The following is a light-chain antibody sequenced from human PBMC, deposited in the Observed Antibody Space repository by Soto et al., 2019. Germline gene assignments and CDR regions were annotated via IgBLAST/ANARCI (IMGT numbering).Light chain of an antibody. V-gene: IGKV3-15*01. CDR3: QQYGSSGT. J-gene: IGKJ1*01. CDR2: GAS. CDR1: QSVRSN. Sequence: ESVLPQPPAALCLSPGERATLACRASQSVRSNLAWYKQKPGQAPRLLIYGASTRATGIPARLSGSGSGTEFTLTISSMKSEDFAAYYCQQYGSSGTFGHGTKVDIK.